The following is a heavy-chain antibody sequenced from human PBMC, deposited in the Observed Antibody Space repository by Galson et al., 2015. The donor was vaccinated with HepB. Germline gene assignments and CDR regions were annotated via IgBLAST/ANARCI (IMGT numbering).Heavy chain of an antibody. CDR3: AREDYDFWSGKADFDY. Sequence: SLRLSCAASGFTFSSYAMHWVRQAPGKGLEWVAVISYDGSNKYYADSVKGRFTISRDNSKNTLYLQMNSLRAEDTAVYYCAREDYDFWSGKADFDYWGQGTLVTVSS. J-gene: IGHJ4*02. CDR2: ISYDGSNK. V-gene: IGHV3-30-3*01. CDR1: GFTFSSYA. D-gene: IGHD3-3*01.